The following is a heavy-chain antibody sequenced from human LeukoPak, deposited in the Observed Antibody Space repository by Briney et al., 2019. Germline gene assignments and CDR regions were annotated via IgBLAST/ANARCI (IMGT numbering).Heavy chain of an antibody. CDR1: GGSISSYY. D-gene: IGHD3-22*01. CDR3: ARVSITMIFSAFDI. V-gene: IGHV4-59*08. Sequence: SETLSLTCTLSGGSISSYYWSWIRQPPGKGLEWIGYIYYSGSTNYNPSLKSRVIISVDTSKNQFSLKLSSVTAADTAVYYCARVSITMIFSAFDIWGQGTMVTVSS. CDR2: IYYSGST. J-gene: IGHJ3*02.